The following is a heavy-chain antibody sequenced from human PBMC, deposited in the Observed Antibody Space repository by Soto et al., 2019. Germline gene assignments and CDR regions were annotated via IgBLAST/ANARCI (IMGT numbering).Heavy chain of an antibody. CDR2: IYHSGST. D-gene: IGHD6-13*01. V-gene: IGHV4-4*02. J-gene: IGHJ4*02. CDR1: GGSISSGNW. Sequence: SETLSLTCAVSGGSISSGNWWSWFRQPPGKGLEWIGEIYHSGSTNYNPSLKSRVTISVDKSKNQFSLKLSSVAAADTAVYYCATVRRYSNFDYWGQGTLVTVSS. CDR3: ATVRRYSNFDY.